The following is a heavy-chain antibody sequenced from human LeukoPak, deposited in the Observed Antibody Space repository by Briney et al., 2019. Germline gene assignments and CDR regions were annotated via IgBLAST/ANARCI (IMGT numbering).Heavy chain of an antibody. CDR2: ISWNSGSI. V-gene: IGHV3-9*03. CDR3: AKAGYSSSLDY. J-gene: IGHJ4*02. D-gene: IGHD6-19*01. Sequence: GGSLRLSCAASGFTFDDYAMHWVRQAPGKGLEWVSGISWNSGSIGYADSVKGRLTISRDNAKNSLYLQMNSLRAEDMALYYCAKAGYSSSLDYWGQGTLVTVSS. CDR1: GFTFDDYA.